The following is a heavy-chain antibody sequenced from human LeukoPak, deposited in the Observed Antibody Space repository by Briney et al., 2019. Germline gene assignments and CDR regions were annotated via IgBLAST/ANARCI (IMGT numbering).Heavy chain of an antibody. D-gene: IGHD5-18*01. CDR1: GCSISSDDYY. CDR2: IYYSGST. V-gene: IGHV4-31*03. J-gene: IGHJ4*02. CDR3: AREGAGVDTATHFDY. Sequence: SDTLSLTCTVSGCSISSDDYYWIWLGQHPGTGLEGMGYIYYSGSTYDNPSLKSRVTLSVDTSKNQFSLKLSSVTAADTAVYYCAREGAGVDTATHFDYWGQGTLVTVSS.